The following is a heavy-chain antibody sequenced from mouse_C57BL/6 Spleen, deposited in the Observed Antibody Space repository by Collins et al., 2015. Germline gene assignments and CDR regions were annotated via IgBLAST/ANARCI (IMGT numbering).Heavy chain of an antibody. Sequence: QIQLQQSGPELVKPGASVKISCKASGYTFTDYYINWVKQRPGQGLEWIGWIYPGSGNTKYNEEFKGKATLTVGTSSSTAYMQLSSLTSEGSAVYFCARTYDYGGSHWYFDVWGTGTTVTVSS. D-gene: IGHD2-4*01. V-gene: IGHV1-84*01. J-gene: IGHJ1*03. CDR2: IYPGSGNT. CDR1: GYTFTDYY. CDR3: ARTYDYGGSHWYFDV.